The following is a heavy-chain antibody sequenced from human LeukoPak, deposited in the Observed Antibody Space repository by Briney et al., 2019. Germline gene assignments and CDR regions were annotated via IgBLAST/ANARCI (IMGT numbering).Heavy chain of an antibody. Sequence: GSLRLSCAASGFTFSSYAMSWVRQAPGKGLEWVANIKQDGSEKYYVDSVKGRFTISRDNAKNSLYLQMNSLRAEDTAVYYCARISFMITFGGVIVGGAFDIWGQGTMVTVSS. CDR1: GFTFSSYA. V-gene: IGHV3-7*01. D-gene: IGHD3-16*02. CDR3: ARISFMITFGGVIVGGAFDI. J-gene: IGHJ3*02. CDR2: IKQDGSEK.